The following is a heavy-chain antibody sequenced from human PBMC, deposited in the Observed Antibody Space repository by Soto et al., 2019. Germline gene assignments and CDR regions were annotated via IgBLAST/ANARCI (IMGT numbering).Heavy chain of an antibody. V-gene: IGHV3-11*06. J-gene: IGHJ4*02. CDR1: GFTFSDYY. Sequence: QVQLVESGGGLVKPGGSLRLSCAASGFTFSDYYMSWIRQAPGKGLEWVSYISSSSSYTNYADSVKGRFTISRDNAKNSLYLQMNSLRAEDTAVYYCARASVSGVLGTYFDYWGRGTLVTVSS. D-gene: IGHD5-12*01. CDR3: ARASVSGVLGTYFDY. CDR2: ISSSSSYT.